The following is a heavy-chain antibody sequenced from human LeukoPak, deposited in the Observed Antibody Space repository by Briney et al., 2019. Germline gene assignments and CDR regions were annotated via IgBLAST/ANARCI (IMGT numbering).Heavy chain of an antibody. D-gene: IGHD6-19*01. CDR1: GFTFSNYA. CDR2: IKRDGSEK. V-gene: IGHV3-7*03. Sequence: GGSLRLSCAASGFTFSNYAMTWVRQAPGKGLEWVANIKRDGSEKYYVDSVKGRFTISRDNAKNSLYLQMNRLRVEDTAVYYCAAIAVAGKGYFDYWGQGTLVTVSS. J-gene: IGHJ4*02. CDR3: AAIAVAGKGYFDY.